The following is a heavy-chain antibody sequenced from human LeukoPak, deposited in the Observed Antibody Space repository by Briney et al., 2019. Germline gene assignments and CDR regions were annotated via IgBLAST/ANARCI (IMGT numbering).Heavy chain of an antibody. CDR1: GDSISSSNW. CDR2: IYHSGST. CDR3: AAHSGGSNFDY. D-gene: IGHD1-26*01. Sequence: PSGTLSLTCVVSGDSISSSNWWSWVRQPPGKGLEWIGEIYHSGSTKYSPSLKNRLTISLDKSRNQFSLKLTSVTAADTAVYYCAAHSGGSNFDYWGQGTLATVSS. V-gene: IGHV4-4*02. J-gene: IGHJ4*02.